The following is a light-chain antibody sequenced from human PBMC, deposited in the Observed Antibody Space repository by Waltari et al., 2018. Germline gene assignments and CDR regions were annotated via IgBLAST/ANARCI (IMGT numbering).Light chain of an antibody. CDR3: QQANSFPPS. Sequence: QMTQSPSSVSASVGDRVTITCRASQDISKWLAWYQQQPGKAPKLLIYAASSLRNGVPSRFSGSGSGTDFTLTISSLQPEDFATYYCQQANSFPPSFGGGTKVEIK. CDR1: QDISKW. V-gene: IGKV1D-12*01. J-gene: IGKJ4*01. CDR2: AAS.